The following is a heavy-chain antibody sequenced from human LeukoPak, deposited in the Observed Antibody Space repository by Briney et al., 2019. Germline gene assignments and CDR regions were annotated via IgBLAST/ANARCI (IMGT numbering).Heavy chain of an antibody. CDR3: ARTYNWNNGGNFDY. V-gene: IGHV4-31*03. CDR1: GGSISSGGYY. CDR2: IYYNAST. D-gene: IGHD1/OR15-1a*01. J-gene: IGHJ4*02. Sequence: SETLSLTCTVSGGSISSGGYYWSWLRQHPGRGLEWIGYIYYNASTYYNPSLKSRVTISVDTSKNQCSLKLSSVTAADTAVYYCARTYNWNNGGNFDYWGQGTLVSVPT.